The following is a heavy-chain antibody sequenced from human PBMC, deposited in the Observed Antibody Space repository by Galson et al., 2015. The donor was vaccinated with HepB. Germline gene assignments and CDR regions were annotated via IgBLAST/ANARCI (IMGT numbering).Heavy chain of an antibody. Sequence: CAISGDSVSRNSGAWNWIRQSPSRGLEWLGRTYYRSKWYNDYAVSVKSRITINADTSKNQFSLQLNSVTPEDTAVYYCAREPHASDIWGQGTMVTVPS. CDR2: TYYRSKWYN. V-gene: IGHV6-1*01. CDR1: GDSVSRNSGA. CDR3: AREPHASDI. J-gene: IGHJ3*02.